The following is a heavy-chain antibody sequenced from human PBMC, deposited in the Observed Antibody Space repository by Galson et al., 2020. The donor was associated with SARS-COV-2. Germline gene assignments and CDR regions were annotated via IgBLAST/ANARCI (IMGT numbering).Heavy chain of an antibody. J-gene: IGHJ4*02. CDR3: AKDDGHDYGDLSFDY. D-gene: IGHD4-17*01. CDR2: ISYDGSNK. Sequence: QLGESLKISCAASGFTFSSYGMHWVRQAPGKGLEWVAVISYDGSNKYYADSVKGRFTISRDNSKNTLYLQMNSLRAEDTAVYYCAKDDGHDYGDLSFDYWGQGTLVTVSS. CDR1: GFTFSSYG. V-gene: IGHV3-30*18.